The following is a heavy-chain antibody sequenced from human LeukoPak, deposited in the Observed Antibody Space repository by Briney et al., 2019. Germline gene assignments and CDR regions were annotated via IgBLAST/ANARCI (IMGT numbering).Heavy chain of an antibody. CDR1: GGSISSSSYY. J-gene: IGHJ4*02. Sequence: SETLSLTCTVSGGSISSSSYYWGWIRQPPGKGLEWIGTIYYSGSTYYNPSLKSRVTISVDTSKNQYSLKLSSVTAADTAVYYCARRGTAGWLQFTYYFDYWGQGTLVTVSS. CDR2: IYYSGST. V-gene: IGHV4-39*07. CDR3: ARRGTAGWLQFTYYFDY. D-gene: IGHD5-24*01.